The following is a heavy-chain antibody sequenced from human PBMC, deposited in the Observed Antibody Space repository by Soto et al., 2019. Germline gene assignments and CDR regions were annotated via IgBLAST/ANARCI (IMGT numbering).Heavy chain of an antibody. CDR2: IYWDDDK. CDR3: AHAPGIAVTTNWFDP. CDR1: GFSLSTSEVG. J-gene: IGHJ5*02. D-gene: IGHD6-19*01. V-gene: IGHV2-5*02. Sequence: QITLKESGPTLVKPTQTLTLTCTFSGFSLSTSEVGVGWIRQPPGKALQWLALIYWDDDKRYSPSLKSRLTITKDTSKNQVVLTMTNMDPVDTATYYCAHAPGIAVTTNWFDPWGQRILVTVSS.